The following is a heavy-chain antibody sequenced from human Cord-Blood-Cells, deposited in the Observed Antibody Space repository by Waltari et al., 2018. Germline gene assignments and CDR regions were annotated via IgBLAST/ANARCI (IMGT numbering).Heavy chain of an antibody. Sequence: QVQLQQWGAGLLKPSETLSLTCAVYGGSFSGYYRSWIRQPPGKGLEWIGEINHSGSTNYNPSLKSRVTISVDTSKNQFSLKLSSVTAADTAVYYCARGPRTAVDYWGQGTLVTVSS. CDR2: INHSGST. V-gene: IGHV4-34*01. CDR3: ARGPRTAVDY. CDR1: GGSFSGYY. J-gene: IGHJ4*02.